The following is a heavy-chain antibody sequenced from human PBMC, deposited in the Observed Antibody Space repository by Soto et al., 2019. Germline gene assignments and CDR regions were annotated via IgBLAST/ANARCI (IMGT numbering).Heavy chain of an antibody. CDR2: IYYSGST. CDR1: GGXISSGGYY. CDR3: AXGXYXXYAFDI. Sequence: QVQLQESGPGXVXPXXXXSLTCTVSGGXISSGGYYWSWIRQHPGKGLEWIGYIYYSGSTYYNPSLKSRVTISVDTSKNQFSLKLSSVTAADTAVXXCAXGXYXXYAFDIWGQGTMVTVSS. V-gene: IGHV4-31*03. J-gene: IGHJ3*02.